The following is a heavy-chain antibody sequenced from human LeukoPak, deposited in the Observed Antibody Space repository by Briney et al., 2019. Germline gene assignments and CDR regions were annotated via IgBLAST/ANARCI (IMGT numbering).Heavy chain of an antibody. Sequence: SETLSLTCTVSGGSISSSSHYWGWIRQPPGKGLEWIGSLYYSGSTYYNPSLKSRFTISVDTSKNQFSLKLNSVTAADTAVYYCATHGYSGSENWFDPWGQGTLVTVSS. CDR2: LYYSGST. CDR3: ATHGYSGSENWFDP. CDR1: GGSISSSSHY. J-gene: IGHJ5*02. D-gene: IGHD5-12*01. V-gene: IGHV4-39*01.